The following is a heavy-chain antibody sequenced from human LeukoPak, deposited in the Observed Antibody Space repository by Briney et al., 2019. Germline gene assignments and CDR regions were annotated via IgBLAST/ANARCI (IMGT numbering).Heavy chain of an antibody. D-gene: IGHD3-22*01. V-gene: IGHV4-31*03. CDR2: IHSGGNA. Sequence: PSETLSLTCSISGGSISSGGYYWNWIRQPPGKGLEWLGYIHSGGNAYFNPSVEGRSSISLDKSQNQFFLRLTSVTAADTAVYFCARDHYDSRGDYVVEYWGQGTLVTVSS. CDR1: GGSISSGGYY. J-gene: IGHJ4*02. CDR3: ARDHYDSRGDYVVEY.